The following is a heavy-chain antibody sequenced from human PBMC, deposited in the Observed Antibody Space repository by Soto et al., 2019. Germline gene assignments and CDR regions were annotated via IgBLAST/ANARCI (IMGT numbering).Heavy chain of an antibody. Sequence: ASVKVSCKASGYTFTSYDINWVRQATGQGLEWMGWMNPNSGNTGYAQKFQGRVTMTRNTSISTAYMELSSLRSEDTAVYYCARDYYGVPAAMANWFDPWGQGTLVTVSS. V-gene: IGHV1-8*01. J-gene: IGHJ5*02. D-gene: IGHD2-2*01. CDR3: ARDYYGVPAAMANWFDP. CDR1: GYTFTSYD. CDR2: MNPNSGNT.